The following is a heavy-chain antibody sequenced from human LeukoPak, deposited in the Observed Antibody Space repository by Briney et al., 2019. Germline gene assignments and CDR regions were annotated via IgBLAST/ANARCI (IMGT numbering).Heavy chain of an antibody. V-gene: IGHV1-8*03. D-gene: IGHD4-17*01. CDR3: ARDRGYGDYLYNWFDP. CDR2: MNPNSGNT. J-gene: IGHJ5*02. CDR1: GYTFTSYD. Sequence: ASVKVSCKASGYTFTSYDINWVRQATGQGLEWMGWMNPNSGNTGYAQKFQGRVTITRNTSISTAYMELSSLRSEDTAVYYCARDRGYGDYLYNWFDPWGQGTLVTVSS.